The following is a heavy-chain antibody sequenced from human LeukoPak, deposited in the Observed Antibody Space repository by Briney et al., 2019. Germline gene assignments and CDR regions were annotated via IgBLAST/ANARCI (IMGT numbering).Heavy chain of an antibody. CDR2: IGGYNGKT. V-gene: IGHV1-18*01. D-gene: IGHD3-16*01. J-gene: IGHJ5*01. CDR3: ARSESGLRVSGCFAS. Sequence: VASVKVSCKASGYTFTSYGISWVRQAPGQGLEWMGWIGGYNGKTKYAQKLQGRVTMTTDTSTSTVYMELRSLRTDDTAVYYCARSESGLRVSGCFASGAQGPLATVPS. CDR1: GYTFTSYG.